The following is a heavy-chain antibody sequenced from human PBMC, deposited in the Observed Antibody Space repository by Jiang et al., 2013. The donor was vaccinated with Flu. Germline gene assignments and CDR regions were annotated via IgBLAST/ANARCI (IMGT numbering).Heavy chain of an antibody. CDR3: ARGPSYCGGDCLPSPGLDY. D-gene: IGHD2-21*02. J-gene: IGHJ4*02. V-gene: IGHV4-34*01. CDR1: GGSFSGYY. Sequence: LLKPSETLSLTCAVYGGSFSGYYWSWIRQPPGKGLEWIGEINHSGSTNYNPSLKSRVTISVDTSKNQFSLKLSSVTAADTAVYYCARGPSYCGGDCLPSPGLDYWGQGTLVTVSS. CDR2: INHSGST.